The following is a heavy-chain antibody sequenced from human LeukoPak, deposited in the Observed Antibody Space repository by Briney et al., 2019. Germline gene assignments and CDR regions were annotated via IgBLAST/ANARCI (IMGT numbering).Heavy chain of an antibody. J-gene: IGHJ4*02. D-gene: IGHD1-26*01. Sequence: ASVKVSCKASGYIFTSYYMHGVRQAPGQGLEWVGIINPTGGTRTYAQKFQGRVTMTKDTSTNTVYMALSSLRSEDTAVYYCARGAGATTSSDYWGQGTMVTVSS. CDR1: GYIFTSYY. V-gene: IGHV1-46*03. CDR2: INPTGGTR. CDR3: ARGAGATTSSDY.